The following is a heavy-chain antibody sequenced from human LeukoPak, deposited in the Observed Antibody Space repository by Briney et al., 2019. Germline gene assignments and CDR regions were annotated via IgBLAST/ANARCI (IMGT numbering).Heavy chain of an antibody. CDR1: GGSFSGYY. V-gene: IGHV4-34*01. Sequence: SETLSLTCAVYGGSFSGYYWSWIRQPPGKGLEWIGEINHSGSTNYNPSLKSRVTISVDTSKNQFSLKLSSVTAADTAVYYCARGAGYYDILTGYIRGYFFDYWGQGILVTVSS. CDR2: INHSGST. CDR3: ARGAGYYDILTGYIRGYFFDY. D-gene: IGHD3-9*01. J-gene: IGHJ4*02.